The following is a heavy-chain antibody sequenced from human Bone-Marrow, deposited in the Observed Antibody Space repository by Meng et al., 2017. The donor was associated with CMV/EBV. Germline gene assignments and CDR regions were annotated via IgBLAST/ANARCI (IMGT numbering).Heavy chain of an antibody. Sequence: GESLKISCAGSGFLLSDHYIDWVRQAPGKGLEWIGRAANKANRYTTEYAASVKGRFTFSRYDSENSLYLQMNSLKSEDTAVYYCTRGHSGIDIYAFDIWGQGTLVTVSS. V-gene: IGHV3-72*01. D-gene: IGHD1-26*01. CDR1: GFLLSDHY. J-gene: IGHJ3*02. CDR2: AANKANRYTT. CDR3: TRGHSGIDIYAFDI.